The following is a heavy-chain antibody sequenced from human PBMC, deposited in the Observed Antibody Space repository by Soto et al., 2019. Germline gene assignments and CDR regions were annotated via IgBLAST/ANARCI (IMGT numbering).Heavy chain of an antibody. V-gene: IGHV4-39*07. D-gene: IGHD4-17*01. CDR3: ARDRPYGGNSN. J-gene: IGHJ4*02. Sequence: PSETLSLTCTVSGGSISSSSYYWGWIRQPPGKGLEWIGSIYYSGSTYYNPSLKSRVTISVDTSKNQFSLKLSSVTAADTAVYYCARDRPYGGNSNWGQGTLVTVSS. CDR1: GGSISSSSYY. CDR2: IYYSGST.